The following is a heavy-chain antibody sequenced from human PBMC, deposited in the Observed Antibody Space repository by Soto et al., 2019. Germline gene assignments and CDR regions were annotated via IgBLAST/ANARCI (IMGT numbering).Heavy chain of an antibody. CDR2: TTGSGGST. CDR1: GFTFSSHA. CDR3: AAYDRSGYYQNYFDY. Sequence: GGSLRLSCAASGFTFSSHAMSWVRQAPGKGLEWVSSTTGSGGSTYYADSVKGRFTISRDNSNNTLYLEMSSLRAEDAAVYYCAAYDRSGYYQNYFDYWGQGTLVTVSS. D-gene: IGHD3-22*01. V-gene: IGHV3-23*01. J-gene: IGHJ4*02.